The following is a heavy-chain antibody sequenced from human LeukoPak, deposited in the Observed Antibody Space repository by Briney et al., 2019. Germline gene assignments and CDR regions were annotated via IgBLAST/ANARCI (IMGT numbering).Heavy chain of an antibody. D-gene: IGHD3-9*01. V-gene: IGHV1-46*01. CDR2: INPSGGST. CDR1: GYTFTSYY. CDR3: ARDKIAIYDILTGYKQFYYYYGMDV. J-gene: IGHJ6*02. Sequence: GASVKVSCKASGYTFTSYYMHWVRQAPGQGLEWMGIINPSGGSTNYAQKFQGRVTMTRDTSISTAYMELSRLRSDDTAVYYCARDKIAIYDILTGYKQFYYYYGMDVWGQGTTVTVSS.